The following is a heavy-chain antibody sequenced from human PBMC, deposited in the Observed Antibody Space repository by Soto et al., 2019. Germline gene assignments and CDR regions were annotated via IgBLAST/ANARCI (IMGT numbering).Heavy chain of an antibody. Sequence: EVQLVESGGGLVKPGGSLRLSCAASGFTFSSYSINWVRQAPGKGLEWVSSINYKSHIDYADSVKGRFTISRDNAKNSLYLQMNCLRAEDTAVYFCARDLIYAGYYYYMDVWGIGTTVTVSS. CDR1: GFTFSSYS. CDR3: ARDLIYAGYYYYMDV. J-gene: IGHJ6*03. V-gene: IGHV3-21*01. CDR2: INYKSHI. D-gene: IGHD3-10*01.